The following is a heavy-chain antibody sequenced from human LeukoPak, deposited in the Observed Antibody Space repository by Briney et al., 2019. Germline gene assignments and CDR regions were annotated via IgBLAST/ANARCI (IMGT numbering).Heavy chain of an antibody. CDR3: ARGGGYNYAHIDY. CDR1: GYTFTSYY. J-gene: IGHJ4*02. V-gene: IGHV1-46*01. D-gene: IGHD5-18*01. Sequence: ASVKVSCKASGYTFTSYYMHWVRQAPGQGLEWMGIINPSGGSTSYAQKLQGRVTMTTDTSTSTVYMELRSLRSDDTAVYYCARGGGYNYAHIDYWGQGTLVIVSS. CDR2: INPSGGST.